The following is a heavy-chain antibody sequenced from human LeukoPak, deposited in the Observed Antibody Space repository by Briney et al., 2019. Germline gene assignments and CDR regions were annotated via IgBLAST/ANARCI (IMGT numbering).Heavy chain of an antibody. J-gene: IGHJ6*02. V-gene: IGHV3-23*01. D-gene: IGHD3-22*01. CDR3: AKEDYYDSSGYYTDYYYYGMDV. Sequence: GGSLRLSCAASGFTFSSYAMSWVRQAPGKGLEWVSAISGSGGSTYYADSVKGRFTISRDNAKNSLYLQMNSLRAEDTALYYCAKEDYYDSSGYYTDYYYYGMDVWGQGTTVTVSS. CDR2: ISGSGGST. CDR1: GFTFSSYA.